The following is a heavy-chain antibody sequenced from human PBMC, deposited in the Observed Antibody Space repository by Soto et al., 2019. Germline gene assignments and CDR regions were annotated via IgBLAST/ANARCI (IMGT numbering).Heavy chain of an antibody. D-gene: IGHD4-4*01. CDR3: ERDAEYSNYYFDY. CDR2: IYYSGST. CDR1: GGSISSYY. J-gene: IGHJ4*02. V-gene: IGHV4-59*01. Sequence: SETLSLTCTVSGGSISSYYWSWIRQPPGKGLEWIGYIYYSGSTNYNPSLKSRVTISVDTSKNQFSLKLSSVTAADTAVYYCERDAEYSNYYFDYWGQGTLVTVSS.